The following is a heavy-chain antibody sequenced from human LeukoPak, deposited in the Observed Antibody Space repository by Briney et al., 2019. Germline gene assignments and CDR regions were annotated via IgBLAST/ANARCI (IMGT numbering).Heavy chain of an antibody. CDR1: GYTFTNYY. Sequence: AASVKVSCKASGYTFTNYYMHWVRQAPGQGLEWMGWINPNSGGTNYAQKFQGRVTMTRDTSISTAYMELSRLRSDDTAVYYCAREGLVTGFFDYWGQGTLVTVSS. CDR3: AREGLVTGFFDY. D-gene: IGHD4-23*01. J-gene: IGHJ4*02. V-gene: IGHV1-2*02. CDR2: INPNSGGT.